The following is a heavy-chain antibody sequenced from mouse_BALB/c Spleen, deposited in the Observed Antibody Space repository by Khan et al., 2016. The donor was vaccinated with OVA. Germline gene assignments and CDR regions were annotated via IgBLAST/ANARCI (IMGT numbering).Heavy chain of an antibody. CDR3: ARDRIDY. Sequence: QIQLVQSGAELAKPGASVTMSCKASGYTFTTYWMHWVKQRPGQGLEWIGYINPTSGYTDYNQKFKDKATLTADKSSSTAYMQLSSLTSADSAVYYDARDRIDYWGQGTTLTVSS. J-gene: IGHJ2*01. CDR1: GYTFTTYW. V-gene: IGHV1-7*01. CDR2: INPTSGYT.